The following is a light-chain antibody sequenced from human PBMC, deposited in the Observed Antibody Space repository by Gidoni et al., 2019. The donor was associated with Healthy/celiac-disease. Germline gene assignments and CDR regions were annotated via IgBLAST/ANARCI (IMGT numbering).Light chain of an antibody. CDR2: GAS. V-gene: IGKV3-20*01. Sequence: DIVLTQSTGTLSLSPGESVTLSCSASQSVSSSYLAWYQKKPGQAPRLLIYGASSRATGIPDRFSGSGSGTDFTITISRLEPEDFAVYYCQQYGSSPKTFGQGTKVEIK. CDR3: QQYGSSPKT. J-gene: IGKJ1*01. CDR1: QSVSSSY.